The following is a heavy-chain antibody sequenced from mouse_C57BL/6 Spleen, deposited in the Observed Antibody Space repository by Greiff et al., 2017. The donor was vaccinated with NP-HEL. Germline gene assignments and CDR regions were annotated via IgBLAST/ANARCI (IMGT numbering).Heavy chain of an antibody. Sequence: EVKLVESGPGLVKPSQSLSLTCSVTGYSITSGYYWNWIRQFPGNKLEWMGYISYDGSNNYNPSLQNRISITRDTSKNQFFLKLNSVTTEDTATYYCARDPGPGAMDYWGQGTSVTVSS. J-gene: IGHJ4*01. CDR2: ISYDGSN. CDR1: GYSITSGYY. V-gene: IGHV3-6*01. CDR3: ARDPGPGAMDY.